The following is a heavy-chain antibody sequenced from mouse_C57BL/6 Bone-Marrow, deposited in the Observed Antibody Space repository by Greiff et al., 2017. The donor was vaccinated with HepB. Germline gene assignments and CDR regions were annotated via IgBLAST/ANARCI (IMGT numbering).Heavy chain of an antibody. Sequence: VMLVESGAELARPGASVKLSCKASGYTFTSYGISWVKQRTGQGLEWIGEIYPRSGNTYYNEKFKGKATLTADKSSSTAYMELRSLTSEDSAVYFCARCGVYYGSSYDYWGQGTTLTVSS. J-gene: IGHJ2*01. CDR3: ARCGVYYGSSYDY. CDR2: IYPRSGNT. D-gene: IGHD1-1*01. CDR1: GYTFTSYG. V-gene: IGHV1-81*01.